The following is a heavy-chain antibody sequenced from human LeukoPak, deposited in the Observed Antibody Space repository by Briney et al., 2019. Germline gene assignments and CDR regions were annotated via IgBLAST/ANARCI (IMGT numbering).Heavy chain of an antibody. CDR3: AKSYHDSGCLIDY. CDR2: IKNNAATT. J-gene: IGHJ4*02. V-gene: IGHV3-23*01. Sequence: GSLRLSCEASGITFSSYAMTWVRQAPGRGPEWVASIKNNAATTDYADSVKGRFTISRDNSKNTLYLQMNSLRAEDTAVYYCAKSYHDSGCLIDYWGQGTLVTVSS. D-gene: IGHD6-19*01. CDR1: GITFSSYA.